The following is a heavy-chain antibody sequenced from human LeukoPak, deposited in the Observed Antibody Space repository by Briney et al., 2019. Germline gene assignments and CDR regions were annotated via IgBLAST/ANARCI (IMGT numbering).Heavy chain of an antibody. CDR1: GFTFSSYS. Sequence: PGGSLRLSCAASGFTFSSYSMNWVRQAPGKGLEWVSSISRSSSYLYYADSVKGRFNISRDNAKNSLYLQMNSLRAEDTAVCYCAKDHFVEWGIFGVVNPTYYFDYWGQGTLVTVSS. D-gene: IGHD3-3*01. CDR3: AKDHFVEWGIFGVVNPTYYFDY. J-gene: IGHJ4*02. CDR2: ISRSSSYL. V-gene: IGHV3-21*04.